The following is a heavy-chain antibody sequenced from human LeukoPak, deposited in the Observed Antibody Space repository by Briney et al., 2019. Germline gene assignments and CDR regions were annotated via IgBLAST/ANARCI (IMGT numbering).Heavy chain of an antibody. Sequence: GGSLRLSCAASGITFGNNWMHWVRQGPGKGLVWISRINSDGGGAIYADSVKGRFTVSRDNAKNTLYLQMNSLRAEDTAVYYCARVAPHNGFDPGGQGPRVTVSS. J-gene: IGHJ5*02. CDR3: ARVAPHNGFDP. CDR1: GITFGNNW. V-gene: IGHV3-74*01. CDR2: INSDGGGA.